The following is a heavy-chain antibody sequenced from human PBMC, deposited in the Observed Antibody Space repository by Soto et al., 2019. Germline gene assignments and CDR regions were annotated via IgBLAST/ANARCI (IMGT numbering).Heavy chain of an antibody. Sequence: QVQLVQSGTVVQRRGSSVKVSCQASGGTFSSHGMAWVRQAPGQGLEWMGGIIPTFGTPTYAPKFQGRVTITADKITNTAYMVLSSLISEDTGVYYCTSERSAQYIDFRGQGTLNTVSS. CDR2: IIPTFGTP. CDR1: GGTFSSHG. V-gene: IGHV1-69*06. CDR3: TSERSAQYIDF. J-gene: IGHJ4*02. D-gene: IGHD1-26*01.